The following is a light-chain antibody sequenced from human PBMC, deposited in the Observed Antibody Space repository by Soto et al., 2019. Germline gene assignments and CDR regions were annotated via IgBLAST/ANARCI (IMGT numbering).Light chain of an antibody. Sequence: ENVLTQSPGTLSLSPGERATLSCRASQSISSSYLAWYQQKPGHPPRLLIYGASNRATGIPDRFSGSGSGTEFTLTISRLEPEDFAVYYCQQYSGSPPLTLGGGTKVEIK. CDR1: QSISSSY. CDR2: GAS. V-gene: IGKV3-20*01. J-gene: IGKJ4*01. CDR3: QQYSGSPPLT.